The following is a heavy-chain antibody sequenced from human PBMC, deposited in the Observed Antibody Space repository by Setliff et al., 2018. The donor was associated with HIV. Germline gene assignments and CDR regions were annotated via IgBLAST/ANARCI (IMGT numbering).Heavy chain of an antibody. CDR3: ARDLYYYGSGSLGLDY. CDR1: GGTFSSYA. J-gene: IGHJ4*02. Sequence: ASVKVSCKASGGTFSSYAISWVRQAPGQGLEWMGGIIPIFGTANYAQKFQGRVTITADESTSTAYMELSSLRSEDTAVYYCARDLYYYGSGSLGLDYWGQGTLVTVSS. V-gene: IGHV1-69*13. CDR2: IIPIFGTA. D-gene: IGHD3-10*01.